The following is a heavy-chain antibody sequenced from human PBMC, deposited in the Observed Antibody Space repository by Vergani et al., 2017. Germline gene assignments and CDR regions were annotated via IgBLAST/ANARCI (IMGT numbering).Heavy chain of an antibody. V-gene: IGHV3-21*01. D-gene: IGHD4-23*01. CDR3: ARVPYGGQPVD. CDR2: ISSSSSTI. Sequence: EVQLVESGGGLVKPGGSLRLSCAASGFTFSSYSMNWVRQAPGKGLEWVSSISSSSSTIYYADSVKGRFTISRDNAKNSLYLQMNSLRAEDTAVYYCARVPYGGQPVDWGQGTLVTVSS. J-gene: IGHJ4*02. CDR1: GFTFSSYS.